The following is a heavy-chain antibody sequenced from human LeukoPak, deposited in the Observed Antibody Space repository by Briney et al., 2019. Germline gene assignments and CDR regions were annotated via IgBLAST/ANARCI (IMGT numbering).Heavy chain of an antibody. V-gene: IGHV1-18*01. J-gene: IGHJ5*02. CDR2: IRVYNGNT. CDR3: ARDRSYGSGRTRDWFGP. D-gene: IGHD3-10*01. Sequence: ASVKVSCKASGYTFTSYGINWVRQAPGQGLEWMGWIRVYNGNTNYAQKLQGRVTMTTDTSTSTAYMELRSLRSDDTAVYYCARDRSYGSGRTRDWFGPWGQGTLVTVSS. CDR1: GYTFTSYG.